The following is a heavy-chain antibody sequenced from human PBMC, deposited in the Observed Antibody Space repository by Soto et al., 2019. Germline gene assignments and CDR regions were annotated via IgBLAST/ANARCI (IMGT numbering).Heavy chain of an antibody. CDR1: GGSISYYY. V-gene: IGHV4-4*07. CDR2: IYPSGST. CDR3: ARDRTADGPSNWLDL. D-gene: IGHD6-13*01. J-gene: IGHJ5*02. Sequence: PSETLSLTCTVSGGSISYYYWSWIRQSAGKGLEWIGRIYPSGSTNYNPSLKGRVTMSVDTSNNQFSLNLGSVTAADTAVYYCARDRTADGPSNWLDLWGQGTLVTVSS.